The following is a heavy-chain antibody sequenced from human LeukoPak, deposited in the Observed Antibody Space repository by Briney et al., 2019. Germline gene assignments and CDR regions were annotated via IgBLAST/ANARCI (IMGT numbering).Heavy chain of an antibody. CDR1: GFTFSNYA. J-gene: IGHJ4*02. CDR3: AKWGDYDVLTGYYGSDY. Sequence: PGASLRLPCAASGFTFSNYAMSWVRQAPGKGLEWVSAITGSGGNTYYADSVKGRFTISRDNSKNTVFLQMNSLRAEDTAVYYCAKWGDYDVLTGYYGSDYWGQGTLVTVSS. V-gene: IGHV3-23*01. CDR2: ITGSGGNT. D-gene: IGHD3-9*01.